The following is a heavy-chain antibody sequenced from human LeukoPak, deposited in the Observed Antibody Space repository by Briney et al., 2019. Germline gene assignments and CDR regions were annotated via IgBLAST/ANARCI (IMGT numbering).Heavy chain of an antibody. D-gene: IGHD3-10*01. CDR3: ARGHTWFPKSFDY. V-gene: IGHV3-21*01. Sequence: PGGSLRLSWAPSRFTFSNYAITWVRQAPGKGLEWVSSISSTSSYIYFADSMKGRFTISRDNAKNSLFLQMNSLRAGDTAVYYCARGHTWFPKSFDYWGQGALVTVSS. J-gene: IGHJ4*02. CDR2: ISSTSSYI. CDR1: RFTFSNYA.